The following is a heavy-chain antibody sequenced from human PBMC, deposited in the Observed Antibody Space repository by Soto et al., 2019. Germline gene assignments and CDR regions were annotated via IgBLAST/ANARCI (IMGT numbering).Heavy chain of an antibody. Sequence: SETLSLTCTVSGGSISSYYWSWIRQPPGKGLEWIGYIYYSGSTNYNPSLKSRVTISVDTSKNQFSLKLSSVTAADTAVYYCARDGHGYCSSTSCKDYYYYYMDVWGKGTTVTVSS. D-gene: IGHD2-2*01. CDR1: GGSISSYY. CDR3: ARDGHGYCSSTSCKDYYYYYMDV. V-gene: IGHV4-59*01. J-gene: IGHJ6*03. CDR2: IYYSGST.